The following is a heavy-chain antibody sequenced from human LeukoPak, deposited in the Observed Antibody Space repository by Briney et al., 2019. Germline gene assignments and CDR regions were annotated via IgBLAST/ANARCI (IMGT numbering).Heavy chain of an antibody. D-gene: IGHD5-12*01. CDR2: IFSSSLYI. J-gene: IGHJ4*02. CDR1: GFTFNTYS. V-gene: IGHV3-21*01. CDR3: ARGNRPYEEGDY. Sequence: AGGSLRLSCAASGFTFNTYSMNWVRQAPGKGLEWVASIFSSSLYINYADSVKGRFTISRDNAENSLFLQMNSLRAEDTAVYYCARGNRPYEEGDYWGQGTLVTVSS.